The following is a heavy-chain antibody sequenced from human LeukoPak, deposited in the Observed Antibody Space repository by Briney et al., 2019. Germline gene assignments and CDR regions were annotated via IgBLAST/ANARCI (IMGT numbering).Heavy chain of an antibody. V-gene: IGHV3-23*01. CDR1: GFTFSSYA. Sequence: GGSLRLSCAASGFTFSSYAMSWVRQSPGKGLEWVSVIGRGGGATYYADSVKGRFTISRDNSKNTLYLQMNSLRAEDTAVYYCAKHYYGSGRWTFDIWGQGTTVTVSS. CDR3: AKHYYGSGRWTFDI. D-gene: IGHD3-10*01. J-gene: IGHJ3*02. CDR2: IGRGGGAT.